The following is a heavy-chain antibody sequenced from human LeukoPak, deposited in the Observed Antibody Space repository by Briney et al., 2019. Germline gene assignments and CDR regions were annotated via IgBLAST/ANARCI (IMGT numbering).Heavy chain of an antibody. CDR3: VPLNWNPPGDFDR. CDR1: GFTFSSYW. Sequence: QSGGSLRLSCAASGFTFSSYWMSWVRQAPGKGLEWVANIKQDGSEKYYVDSVKGRFTISRDNAKNSLYLQMNSLRAEDTAVYYCVPLNWNPPGDFDRWGQGTLVTVSS. D-gene: IGHD1-20*01. J-gene: IGHJ4*02. V-gene: IGHV3-7*01. CDR2: IKQDGSEK.